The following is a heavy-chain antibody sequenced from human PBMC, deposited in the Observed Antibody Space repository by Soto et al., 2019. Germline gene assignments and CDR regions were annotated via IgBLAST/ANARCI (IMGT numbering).Heavy chain of an antibody. J-gene: IGHJ2*01. Sequence: PSETLSLTCTISGGSISSSSYYWGWIRQPPGKGLEWIGSIYYSGNTYYNPSLKSRVTISVDTAKNQFSLKLSSVTAADTAVYYCARQYYFGSGTYYNFLFDLWGRGTLVTVS. CDR3: ARQYYFGSGTYYNFLFDL. CDR2: IYYSGNT. D-gene: IGHD3-10*01. V-gene: IGHV4-39*01. CDR1: GGSISSSSYY.